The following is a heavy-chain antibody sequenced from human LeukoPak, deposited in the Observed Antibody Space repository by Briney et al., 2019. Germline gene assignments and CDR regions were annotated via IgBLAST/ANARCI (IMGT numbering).Heavy chain of an antibody. V-gene: IGHV4-30-4*01. J-gene: IGHJ5*02. CDR1: GGSISSGDYY. CDR3: ARLYYDILTGYYARWFDP. CDR2: IYYSGST. D-gene: IGHD3-9*01. Sequence: SSETLSLACTVSGGSISSGDYYWSWIRQPPGKGLEWIGYIYYSGSTYYNPSLKSRVTISVDTSKNQFSLELSSVTAADTAVYYCARLYYDILTGYYARWFDPWGQGTLVTVSS.